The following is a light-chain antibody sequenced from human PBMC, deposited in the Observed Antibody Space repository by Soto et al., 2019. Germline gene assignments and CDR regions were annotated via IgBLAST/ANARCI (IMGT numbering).Light chain of an antibody. CDR1: QSVSSSY. CDR2: GAS. CDR3: QQCDGSPRLT. J-gene: IGKJ4*01. V-gene: IGKV3-20*01. Sequence: EMVLTQSPGTLSLSPGERATLSCRASQSVSSSYLAWYQQKPGQAPRLLIYGASSRATGIPDRFSGRGSGKDFTLTISRMEPEDFAVYYCQQCDGSPRLTCGGGTKLDIK.